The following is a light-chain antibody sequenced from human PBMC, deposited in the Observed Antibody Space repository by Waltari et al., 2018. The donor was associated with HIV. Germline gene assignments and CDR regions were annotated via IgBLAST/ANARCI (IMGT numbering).Light chain of an antibody. CDR3: CSYAGSSTFGFYV. Sequence: QSALTQPASVSGSPEQSITISCPGAGSDAGDYKYVSRYQQYPGKAPKLIIYDVNKRPSGVSNRFSGSKSGNTASLTISGLQAEDEADYYCCSYAGSSTFGFYVFGTGTKVTVL. CDR2: DVN. J-gene: IGLJ1*01. CDR1: GSDAGDYKY. V-gene: IGLV2-23*02.